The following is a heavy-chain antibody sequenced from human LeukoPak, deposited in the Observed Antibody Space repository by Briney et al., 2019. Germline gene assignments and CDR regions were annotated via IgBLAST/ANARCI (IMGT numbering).Heavy chain of an antibody. CDR1: GGSISYYY. Sequence: SETLSLTCAVSGGSISYYYWSWIRQPPGKGLEWIGYIYYTGSTNYNPSLKSRVTISVDTSNNLFSLKLTSVTAADTAVYFCARVLTSRSGYINYFDYWGQGTLVTVSS. J-gene: IGHJ4*02. D-gene: IGHD5-12*01. CDR3: ARVLTSRSGYINYFDY. CDR2: IYYTGST. V-gene: IGHV4-59*01.